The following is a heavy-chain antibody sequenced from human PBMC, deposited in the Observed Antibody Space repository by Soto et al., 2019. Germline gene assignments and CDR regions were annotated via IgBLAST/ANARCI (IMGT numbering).Heavy chain of an antibody. D-gene: IGHD2-2*01. J-gene: IGHJ6*03. CDR3: ARGYCSSTSCYSLYYYYYMDV. CDR1: GFTVSSNY. Sequence: GGSLRLSCAASGFTVSSNYMSWVRQAPGKGLEWVSVIYSGGSTYYADSVKGRFTISRDNSKNTLYLQMNSLRAEDTAVYYCARGYCSSTSCYSLYYYYYMDVWGKGTTVTVSS. V-gene: IGHV3-66*01. CDR2: IYSGGST.